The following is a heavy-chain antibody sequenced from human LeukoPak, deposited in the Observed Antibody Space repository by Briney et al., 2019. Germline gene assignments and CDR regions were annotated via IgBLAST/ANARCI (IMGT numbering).Heavy chain of an antibody. V-gene: IGHV3-74*01. CDR2: INPGGSSI. CDR3: ASYLYWWSDLGY. Sequence: PGRSLRLSCAASGFTFSSYWMHWVRQVPGKGLVWVARINPGGSSITYADSVKGRFTISRDNAKNTLYLQMNSLRVEDTAVYYCASYLYWWSDLGYWGQGTLVTVSS. D-gene: IGHD2-8*02. CDR1: GFTFSSYW. J-gene: IGHJ4*02.